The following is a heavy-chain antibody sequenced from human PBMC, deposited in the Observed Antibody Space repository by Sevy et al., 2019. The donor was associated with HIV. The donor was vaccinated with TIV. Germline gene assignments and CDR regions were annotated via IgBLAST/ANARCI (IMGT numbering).Heavy chain of an antibody. V-gene: IGHV1-8*01. D-gene: IGHD1-7*01. CDR1: GYTFTSYD. J-gene: IGHJ6*02. Sequence: ASVKVSCKASGYTFTSYDINWVRQATGQGLEWMGWMNPNSGNTGYAQKFQGRVTMTRNTSISTAYMELSSLRSEDTAVYYCATWEYNWNYGGYYYYYGMDVWGQGTTVTVSS. CDR3: ATWEYNWNYGGYYYYYGMDV. CDR2: MNPNSGNT.